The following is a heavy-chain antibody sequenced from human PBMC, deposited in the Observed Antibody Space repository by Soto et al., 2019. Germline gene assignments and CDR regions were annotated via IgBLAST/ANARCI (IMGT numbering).Heavy chain of an antibody. CDR1: GGSISSSSYY. D-gene: IGHD6-19*01. V-gene: IGHV4-39*01. CDR2: IYYSGST. Sequence: QLQLQESGPGLVKPSETLSLTCTVSGGSISSSSYYWGWIRQPPGKGLEWIGSIYYSGSTYYNPSLKSRVPISVDTSKNQLSLKLSSVTAADTAVYYCARHAVHSRGFTDYLGQGTLVTVSS. CDR3: ARHAVHSRGFTDY. J-gene: IGHJ4*02.